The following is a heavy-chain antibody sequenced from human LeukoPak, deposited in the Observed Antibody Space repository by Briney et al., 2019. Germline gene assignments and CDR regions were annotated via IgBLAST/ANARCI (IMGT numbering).Heavy chain of an antibody. V-gene: IGHV4-31*03. CDR1: GGSISDGGYY. D-gene: IGHD1-14*01. J-gene: IGHJ4*02. Sequence: SQTLSLTCTVSGGSISDGGYYWSWIRQHPGKGLEWIGYIYDSGTTYYSPALQSRVTMSVDTSDNKFSLKLKSLTAADTAVYYCARGGDRRGFDYWGQGTLVTVSS. CDR3: ARGGDRRGFDY. CDR2: IYDSGTT.